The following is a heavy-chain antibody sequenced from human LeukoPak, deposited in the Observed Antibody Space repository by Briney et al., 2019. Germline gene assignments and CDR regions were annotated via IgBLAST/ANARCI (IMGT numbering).Heavy chain of an antibody. CDR1: GFSFSSYA. J-gene: IGHJ4*02. Sequence: GGSLRLSCATSGFSFSSYAMSWVRQAPGKGLEWVSAMSSSDDGRYYAASVRGRFTISRDASRSTLYLQMNSLRAEDAAVYYCAKAPVTSGRGAFCYPFDYWGQGTLVTVSS. CDR2: MSSSDDGR. CDR3: AKAPVTSGRGAFCYPFDY. V-gene: IGHV3-23*01. D-gene: IGHD2-15*01.